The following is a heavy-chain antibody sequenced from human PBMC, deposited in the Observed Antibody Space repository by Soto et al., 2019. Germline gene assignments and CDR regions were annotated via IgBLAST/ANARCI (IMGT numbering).Heavy chain of an antibody. CDR1: GGTFSSYA. J-gene: IGHJ4*02. Sequence: SVKVSCKASGGTFSSYAISWVRQAPGQGLEWMGGIIPIFGTANYAQKFQGRVTITADESTSTAYMELSSLRSEDTAVYYCARAGYYDSSGYYYHFDYWGQGTMVRVSS. V-gene: IGHV1-69*13. D-gene: IGHD3-22*01. CDR2: IIPIFGTA. CDR3: ARAGYYDSSGYYYHFDY.